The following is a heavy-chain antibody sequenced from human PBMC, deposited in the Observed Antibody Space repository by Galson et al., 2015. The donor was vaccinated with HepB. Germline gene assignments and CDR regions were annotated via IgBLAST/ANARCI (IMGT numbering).Heavy chain of an antibody. CDR1: GYSFTNYW. CDR3: TRLSGYGGMDV. CDR2: IYPANSDT. Sequence: QSGAEVKKPGESLKISCKGSGYSFTNYWIGWVRQMPGRGLEWMGIIYPANSDTRYSPSFEGQVTISADKSLSTAYLQWSSLEASDTAMYYCTRLSGYGGMDVWDQGTTVTVSS. D-gene: IGHD4-23*01. V-gene: IGHV5-51*01. J-gene: IGHJ6*02.